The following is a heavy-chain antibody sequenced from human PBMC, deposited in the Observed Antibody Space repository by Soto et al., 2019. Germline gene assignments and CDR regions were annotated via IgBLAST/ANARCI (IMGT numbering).Heavy chain of an antibody. CDR1: GYTFTSYG. CDR3: ARQPVAGTAFFDY. CDR2: ISAYNGNT. D-gene: IGHD6-19*01. V-gene: IGHV1-18*01. J-gene: IGHJ4*02. Sequence: QVQLVQSGAEVKKPGASVKVSCKASGYTFTSYGISWVRQAPGQGLEWMGWISAYNGNTNYAQKLQGRVTMTTDTATITAYMELRRLRSDDTALLYCARQPVAGTAFFDYWGQGTLGTVSS.